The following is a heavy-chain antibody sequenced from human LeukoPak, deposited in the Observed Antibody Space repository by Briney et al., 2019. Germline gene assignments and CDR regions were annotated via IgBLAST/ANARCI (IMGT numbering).Heavy chain of an antibody. CDR2: IIPIFGTA. J-gene: IGHJ4*02. D-gene: IGHD3-10*01. Sequence: SVKVSCKASGGTFSSYAISWVRQAPGQGLEWMGGIIPIFGTANYAQKLQGRVTMTTDTSTSTAYMELRSLRSDDTAVYYCARGPITMVRGFNDYWGQGTLVTVSS. CDR3: ARGPITMVRGFNDY. V-gene: IGHV1-69*05. CDR1: GGTFSSYA.